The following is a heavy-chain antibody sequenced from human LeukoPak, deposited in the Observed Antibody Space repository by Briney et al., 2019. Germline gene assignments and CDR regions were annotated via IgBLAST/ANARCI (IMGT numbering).Heavy chain of an antibody. CDR3: VSSGTIFGVVTVTLLDYYGMDV. J-gene: IGHJ6*02. D-gene: IGHD3-3*01. CDR1: GFTFSSYA. Sequence: QPGGSLRLSCAASGFTFSSYAMHWVRQAPGKGLEWVAVISYDGSNKYYADSVKGRFTISRDNSKNTLYLQMNSLRAEDTAVYYCVSSGTIFGVVTVTLLDYYGMDVWGQGTTVTVSS. V-gene: IGHV3-30-3*01. CDR2: ISYDGSNK.